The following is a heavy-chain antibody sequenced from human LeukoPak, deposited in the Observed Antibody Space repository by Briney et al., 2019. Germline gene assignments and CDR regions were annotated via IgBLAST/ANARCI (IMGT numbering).Heavy chain of an antibody. D-gene: IGHD3-22*01. CDR3: ARDVEYYYDSSGYYPSYYYMDV. V-gene: IGHV1-18*04. J-gene: IGHJ6*03. CDR1: GYTFTGYY. CDR2: ISAYNGNT. Sequence: GASVKVSCKASGYTFTGYYMHWVRQAPGQGLEWMGWISAYNGNTNYAQKLQGRVTMTTDTSTSTAYMELRSLRSDDTAVYYCARDVEYYYDSSGYYPSYYYMDVWGKGTTVTVSS.